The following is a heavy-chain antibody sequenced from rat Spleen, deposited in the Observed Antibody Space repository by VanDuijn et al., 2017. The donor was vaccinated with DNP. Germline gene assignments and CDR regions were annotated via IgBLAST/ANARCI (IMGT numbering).Heavy chain of an antibody. V-gene: IGHV5-25*01. CDR3: ATYYYSVDY. D-gene: IGHD1-1*01. Sequence: EVQLVESGGGLVQPGRSMKLSCAASGFTFSNYGMAWVRQAPKKGLEWVASISPSGVNTYYRDSVKGRFTISRDNAKSTLYLQMDSLRSKDTATYYCATYYYSVDYWGQGVMVTVSS. J-gene: IGHJ2*01. CDR1: GFTFSNYG. CDR2: ISPSGVNT.